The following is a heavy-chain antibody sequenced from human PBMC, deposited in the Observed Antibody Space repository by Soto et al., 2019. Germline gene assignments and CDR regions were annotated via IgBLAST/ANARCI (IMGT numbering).Heavy chain of an antibody. D-gene: IGHD2-15*01. J-gene: IGHJ6*02. CDR1: GGTFSSYA. V-gene: IGHV1-69*01. Sequence: QVQLVQSGAEVKKPGSSVKVSCKASGGTFSSYAISWVRQAPGQGLEWMGGIIPIFGTANYAQKFQRSVTITAEESTSTAYMELSSLTSEDTAVYYCAREGIVVVVTATLGAVYYYGMDVWGQGTTVTVSS. CDR3: AREGIVVVVTATLGAVYYYGMDV. CDR2: IIPIFGTA.